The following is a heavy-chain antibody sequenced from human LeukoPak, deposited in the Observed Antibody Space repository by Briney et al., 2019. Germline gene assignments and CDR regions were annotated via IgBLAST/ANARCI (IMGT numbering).Heavy chain of an antibody. D-gene: IGHD3-10*01. CDR3: ARDYELGTPGSAYEFFDY. Sequence: ASVKVSCKASGYTFTDHFMQWVRHAPGQGLGWMGWINPNSGGTSYAQKFKGRVTMTRDTSINTVYMELSRLGSDDTAVYYCARDYELGTPGSAYEFFDYWGQGTLVTVSS. CDR2: INPNSGGT. CDR1: GYTFTDHF. J-gene: IGHJ4*02. V-gene: IGHV1-2*02.